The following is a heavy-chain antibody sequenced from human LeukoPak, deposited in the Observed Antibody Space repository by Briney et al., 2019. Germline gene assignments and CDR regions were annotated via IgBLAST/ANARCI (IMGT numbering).Heavy chain of an antibody. CDR3: ARGVRL. J-gene: IGHJ2*01. Sequence: SETLSLTCTVSGGSISSGSYYWSWIRQPAGKGLEWIGRIYTSGSTNYNPSLKSRVTISVDTSKNQFSLKLSSVTAADTAVYYCARGVRLWGRGTLVTVSS. D-gene: IGHD3-16*01. V-gene: IGHV4-61*02. CDR2: IYTSGST. CDR1: GGSISSGSYY.